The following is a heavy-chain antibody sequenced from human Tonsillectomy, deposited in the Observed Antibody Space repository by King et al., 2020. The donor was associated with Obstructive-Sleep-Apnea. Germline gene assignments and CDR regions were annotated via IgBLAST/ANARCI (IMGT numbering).Heavy chain of an antibody. D-gene: IGHD2-2*01. Sequence: HVQLQQWGAGLLKPSETLSLTCAVYGGSFSGYYWSWIRQPPGKGLEWIGEINHSGSTNYNPSLKSRVTISVDTSKNQFSLKLSSVTAADTAVYYCARMRQYQLLFSLYNWFDPWGQGTLVTVSS. CDR3: ARMRQYQLLFSLYNWFDP. CDR1: GGSFSGYY. V-gene: IGHV4-34*01. CDR2: INHSGST. J-gene: IGHJ5*02.